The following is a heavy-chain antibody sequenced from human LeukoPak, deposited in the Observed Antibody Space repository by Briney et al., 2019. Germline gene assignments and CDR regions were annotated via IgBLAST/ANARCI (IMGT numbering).Heavy chain of an antibody. J-gene: IGHJ3*02. CDR3: AKDSKRKVLGYCSGGSCYLKDDAFDI. V-gene: IGHV3-21*01. CDR2: ISSSSSYI. D-gene: IGHD2-15*01. CDR1: GFTFSSYS. Sequence: GGSLRLSCAASGFTFSSYSMNWVRQAPGKGLEWVSSISSSSSYIYYADSVKGRFTISRDNAKNSLYLQMNSLRAEDTAVYYCAKDSKRKVLGYCSGGSCYLKDDAFDIWGQGTMVTVSS.